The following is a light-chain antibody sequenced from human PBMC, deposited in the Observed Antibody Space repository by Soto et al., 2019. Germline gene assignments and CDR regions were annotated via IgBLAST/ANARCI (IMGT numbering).Light chain of an antibody. V-gene: IGKV1-5*01. J-gene: IGKJ5*01. CDR1: QSIGSW. CDR3: QQYNSFTIT. CDR2: DAS. Sequence: DIQMTQSPSTLSTSVGDTVTITCRASQSIGSWLAWYQQKPGKAPNLLIYDASSLKSGVPSRFSGSGSGTDYTLTISSLQPDDFAAYHCQQYNSFTITFGQGTRLEIK.